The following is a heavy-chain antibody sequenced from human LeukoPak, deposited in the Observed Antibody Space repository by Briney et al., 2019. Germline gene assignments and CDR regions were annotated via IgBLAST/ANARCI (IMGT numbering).Heavy chain of an antibody. J-gene: IGHJ4*02. Sequence: GGSLKTPCKGSGYSFTSYWIGWVRQIPGKGLEWMGIIYPGDSDTRFSTSCQGQVTISADKSISTASLQWSSLKASDTAMYYCARGPIAYYDILTATYFDYWGQGTLVTVSS. CDR1: GYSFTSYW. CDR2: IYPGDSDT. V-gene: IGHV5-51*01. D-gene: IGHD3-9*01. CDR3: ARGPIAYYDILTATYFDY.